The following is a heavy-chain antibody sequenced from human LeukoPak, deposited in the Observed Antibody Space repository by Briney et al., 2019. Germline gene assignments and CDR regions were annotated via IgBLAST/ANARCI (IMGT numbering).Heavy chain of an antibody. CDR1: GFTFSSYA. Sequence: GSLRLSCAASGFTFSSYAMSWVRQAPGKGLEWVSAISGSGGSTYYADSVKGRFTISRDNSKNTLYLQMNSLRAEDTAVYYCAKAGTHSSLYYYYYYMDVWGKGTTVTVSS. D-gene: IGHD1-7*01. CDR3: AKAGTHSSLYYYYYYMDV. CDR2: ISGSGGST. V-gene: IGHV3-23*01. J-gene: IGHJ6*03.